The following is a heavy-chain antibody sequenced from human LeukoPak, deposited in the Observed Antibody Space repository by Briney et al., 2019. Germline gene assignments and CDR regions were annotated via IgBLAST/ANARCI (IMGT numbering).Heavy chain of an antibody. J-gene: IGHJ5*02. D-gene: IGHD3-3*01. V-gene: IGHV1-69*04. Sequence: GASVKVSCKASGGTFSSYAISWVRQAPGQGLEWMGRIIPLLGIANYAQKFQGRVTITADKSTSTAYMELSSLRSEDTAVYYCAREPAGYDFWSGHNWFDPWGQGTLVTVSS. CDR1: GGTFSSYA. CDR2: IIPLLGIA. CDR3: AREPAGYDFWSGHNWFDP.